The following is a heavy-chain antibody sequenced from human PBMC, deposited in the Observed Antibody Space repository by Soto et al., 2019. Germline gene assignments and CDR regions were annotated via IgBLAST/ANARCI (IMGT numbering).Heavy chain of an antibody. J-gene: IGHJ5*02. CDR1: GYTFTSYY. CDR3: ARALGIFGVVIMFGWFDP. V-gene: IGHV1-46*01. D-gene: IGHD3-3*01. Sequence: ASVKVSCKASGYTFTSYYMHWVRQAPGQGLEWMGIINPSGGSTSYAQKFQGRVTMTRDTSTSTVYMELSSLRSEDTAVYYCARALGIFGVVIMFGWFDPWGQGTLVTVSS. CDR2: INPSGGST.